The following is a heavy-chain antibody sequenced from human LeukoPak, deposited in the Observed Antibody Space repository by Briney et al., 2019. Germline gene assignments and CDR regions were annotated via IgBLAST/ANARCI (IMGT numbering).Heavy chain of an antibody. CDR3: ARRPYYDFWSGYIPNWFDP. V-gene: IGHV1-69*02. CDR1: GGTFSSYT. J-gene: IGHJ5*02. CDR2: IIPILGIA. Sequence: SVKVSCKASGGTFSSYTISWVRQAPGQGLEWMGRIIPILGIANYAQKFQGRVTITADRSTSTAYMELSSLRSEDTAVYYCARRPYYDFWSGYIPNWFDPWGQGTLVTVSS. D-gene: IGHD3-3*01.